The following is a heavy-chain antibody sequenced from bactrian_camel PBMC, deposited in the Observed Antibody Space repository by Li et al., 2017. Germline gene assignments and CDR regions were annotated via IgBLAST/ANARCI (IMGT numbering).Heavy chain of an antibody. D-gene: IGHD1*01. CDR3: VRDLGPDGTIFGY. CDR2: IYTVDGVT. CDR1: EYTYRASWC. J-gene: IGHJ6*01. Sequence: DVQLVESGGGSVQAGGSLRLSCTISEYTYRASWCMGWFRQTPGKEREGVAAIYTVDGVTYYADSVKGRFTISRDNAKNTLYLQMNSLKPEATAVYYCVRDLGPDGTIFGYWGQGTQVTV. V-gene: IGHV3S31*01.